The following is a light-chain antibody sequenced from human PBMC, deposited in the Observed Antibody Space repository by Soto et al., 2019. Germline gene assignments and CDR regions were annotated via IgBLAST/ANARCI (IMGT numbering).Light chain of an antibody. CDR1: QSVSSSY. V-gene: IGKV3-20*01. Sequence: EIVLTQSPGTLSLSPGERATLSCRASQSVSSSYLAWYQQKPGQAPRLLIYGASSRATGIPDRFSGSGSGTDFTLTISRLEPEDFAVYYCQKYCSSQSFGQGTKVEIK. J-gene: IGKJ1*01. CDR2: GAS. CDR3: QKYCSSQS.